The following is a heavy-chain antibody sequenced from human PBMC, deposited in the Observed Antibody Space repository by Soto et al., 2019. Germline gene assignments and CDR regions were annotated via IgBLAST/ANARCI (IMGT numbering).Heavy chain of an antibody. J-gene: IGHJ4*02. CDR2: ISSSSSYI. D-gene: IGHD2-15*01. CDR3: AREGYCSGGSCLSDY. V-gene: IGHV3-21*01. Sequence: GGSLRLSCAASGFTFSSYSMNWVRQAPGKGLEWVSSISSSSSYIYYADSVKGRFTISRDNAKNSLYLQMNSLRAEDTAVYYCAREGYCSGGSCLSDYWGQGTLVTVSS. CDR1: GFTFSSYS.